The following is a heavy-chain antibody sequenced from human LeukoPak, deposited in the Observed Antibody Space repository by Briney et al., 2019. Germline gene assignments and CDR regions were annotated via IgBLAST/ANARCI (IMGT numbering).Heavy chain of an antibody. D-gene: IGHD3-10*01. J-gene: IGHJ6*04. CDR1: GGSISSFC. Sequence: SETLSLTCTVSGGSISSFCWSWIRQPPGKGLEWIGYIYYSGSTNYNPSLQSRVTISVDTSKNQFSLKLSSVTAADTAVYYCARDRGILDVWGKGTTVTVSS. V-gene: IGHV4-59*12. CDR2: IYYSGST. CDR3: ARDRGILDV.